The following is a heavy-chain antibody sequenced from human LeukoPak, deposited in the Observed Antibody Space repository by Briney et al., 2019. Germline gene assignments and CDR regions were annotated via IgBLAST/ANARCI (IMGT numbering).Heavy chain of an antibody. V-gene: IGHV3-74*01. CDR1: GFTFSNYW. Sequence: GGSLRLSCAASGFTFSNYWMHWVRQAPGKGLGWVSRLNTDGSTKTYADSVKGRFTISRDKAKNTLYLQMNSLRAEDTAVYYCARAGLDYYDSSGYYWDSWGQGTLVTVSS. J-gene: IGHJ4*02. D-gene: IGHD3-22*01. CDR3: ARAGLDYYDSSGYYWDS. CDR2: LNTDGSTK.